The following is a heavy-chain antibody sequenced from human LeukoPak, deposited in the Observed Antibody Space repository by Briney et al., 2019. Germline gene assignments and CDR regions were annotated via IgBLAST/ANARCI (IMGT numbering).Heavy chain of an antibody. CDR3: ARGRITIFGVLPRYYFDY. CDR2: INHSGST. V-gene: IGHV4-34*01. Sequence: SETLSLTCAVYGGSFSGYYWSWIRQPPGKGLEWIGEINHSGSTNYNPSLKSRVTISVDTSKNQFSLKLSSVTAADTAVYYCARGRITIFGVLPRYYFDYWGQGTLVTVSS. J-gene: IGHJ4*02. CDR1: GGSFSGYY. D-gene: IGHD3-3*01.